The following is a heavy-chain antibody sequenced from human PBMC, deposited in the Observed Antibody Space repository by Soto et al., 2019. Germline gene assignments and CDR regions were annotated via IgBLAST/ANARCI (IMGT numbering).Heavy chain of an antibody. CDR2: IYSGGST. J-gene: IGHJ4*02. Sequence: GGSLRLSCAASGFTVSSNYMSWVRQAPGKGLEWVSVIYSGGSTYYADSVKGRFTISRDNSKNTLYLQMNSLRAEDTAVYYCARGGYYDSSGYWEYWGQGTLVTVSS. CDR1: GFTVSSNY. V-gene: IGHV3-53*01. CDR3: ARGGYYDSSGYWEY. D-gene: IGHD3-22*01.